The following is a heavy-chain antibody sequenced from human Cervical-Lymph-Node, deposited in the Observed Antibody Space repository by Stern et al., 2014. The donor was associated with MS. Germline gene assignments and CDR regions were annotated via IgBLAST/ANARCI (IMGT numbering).Heavy chain of an antibody. D-gene: IGHD3-10*01. CDR2: IIPILGIA. CDR1: GGTFSSYT. CDR3: ASRETYYYGSGSYEY. Sequence: DQLVESGAEVKKPGSSVKVSCKASGGTFSSYTISWVRQAPGQGLEWMGRIIPILGIANYAQKFQGRVTITADKSTSTAYMELSSLRSEDTAVYYCASRETYYYGSGSYEYWGQGTLVTVSS. J-gene: IGHJ4*02. V-gene: IGHV1-69*02.